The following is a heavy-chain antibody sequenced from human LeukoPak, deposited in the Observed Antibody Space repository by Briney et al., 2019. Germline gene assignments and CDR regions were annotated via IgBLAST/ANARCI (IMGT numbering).Heavy chain of an antibody. Sequence: SETLSLTCAVYGGXFSGYYCSWIRQPPGKGLEWIGEINHSGSTNYNPSLKSRVTISVDTSKNQFSLKLSSVTAADTAVYYCARAGRDGYRDPFDYWGQGTLVTVSS. CDR1: GGXFSGYY. V-gene: IGHV4-34*01. D-gene: IGHD5-24*01. J-gene: IGHJ4*02. CDR3: ARAGRDGYRDPFDY. CDR2: INHSGST.